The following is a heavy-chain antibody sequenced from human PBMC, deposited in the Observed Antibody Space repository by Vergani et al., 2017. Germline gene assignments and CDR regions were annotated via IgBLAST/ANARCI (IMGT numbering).Heavy chain of an antibody. V-gene: IGHV3-23*01. CDR2: ISGSGGST. J-gene: IGHJ6*04. Sequence: EVQLLESGGDLVQPGGSLRLSCAASGFTFNHYAMNWVRQAPGKGLEWVSGISGSGGSTSYAGSVKGRFTISRVSSKNTLYLQMNSLSAGDTAVYYCAKANPRNSGYDYLYYYHAMDVWGEGTTVTVSS. D-gene: IGHD5-12*01. CDR1: GFTFNHYA. CDR3: AKANPRNSGYDYLYYYHAMDV.